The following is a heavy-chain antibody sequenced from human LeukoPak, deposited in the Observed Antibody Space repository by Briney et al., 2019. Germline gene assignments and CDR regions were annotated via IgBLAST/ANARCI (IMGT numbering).Heavy chain of an antibody. CDR2: INPSGGST. J-gene: IGHJ4*02. CDR1: GYTFTSYY. V-gene: IGHV1-46*01. CDR3: ARSVGATTWIDY. Sequence: ASVKVSCKASGYTFTSYYMHWVRHAPGQGLEWMGIINPSGGSTSYAQKFQGRVTMTRDTSTSTVYMELSSLRSEDTAVYYCARSVGATTWIDYWGQGTLVTVSS. D-gene: IGHD1-26*01.